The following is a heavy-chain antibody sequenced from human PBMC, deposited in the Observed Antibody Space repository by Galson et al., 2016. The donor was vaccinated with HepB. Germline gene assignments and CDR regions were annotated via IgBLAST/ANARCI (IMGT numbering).Heavy chain of an antibody. D-gene: IGHD3-10*01. Sequence: SVKVSCKASGYRFTSYDIHWVRQAPGQRLEWMGRINVGNGNRRSSQKFQGRVTFTRDTSASKAYMQLSSLSSEDTAVYYCARRSGSGSYHDYWGQGTLVTVSS. CDR2: INVGNGNR. V-gene: IGHV1-3*01. CDR3: ARRSGSGSYHDY. CDR1: GYRFTSYD. J-gene: IGHJ4*02.